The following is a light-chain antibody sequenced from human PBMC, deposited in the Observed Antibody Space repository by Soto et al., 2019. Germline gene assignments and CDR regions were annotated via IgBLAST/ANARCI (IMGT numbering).Light chain of an antibody. CDR3: CAFVRSNALL. J-gene: IGLJ2*01. CDR2: EDN. V-gene: IGLV2-23*01. CDR1: SSDVGGYNL. Sequence: QSVLTQPPSASGSPGQSVTISCTGTSSDVGGYNLVSWYQHHPGKAPKFIIYEDNKRPSGVSNRFSGSKSGNTASLTISGLQAEDEADYYCCAFVRSNALLFGGGTKLTVL.